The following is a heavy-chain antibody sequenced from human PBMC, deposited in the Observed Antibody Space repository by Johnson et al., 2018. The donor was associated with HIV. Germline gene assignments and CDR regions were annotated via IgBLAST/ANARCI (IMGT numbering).Heavy chain of an antibody. Sequence: QVQLVESGGGVVQPGRSLRLSCAASRFTFSSYAMHWVRQAPGKGLEWVAVISYDGSDKYYTDSVKGRFTISRDNSKNTLYLQMNSLRAEETAVYYCAKSPLGRLREGAFDIWGQGTMVTVSS. CDR1: RFTFSSYA. V-gene: IGHV3-30*10. CDR3: AKSPLGRLREGAFDI. D-gene: IGHD7-27*01. CDR2: ISYDGSDK. J-gene: IGHJ3*02.